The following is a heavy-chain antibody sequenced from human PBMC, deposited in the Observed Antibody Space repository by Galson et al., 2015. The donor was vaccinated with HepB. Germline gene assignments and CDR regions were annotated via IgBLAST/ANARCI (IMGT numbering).Heavy chain of an antibody. D-gene: IGHD5-24*01. V-gene: IGHV3-30*04. Sequence: LRLSCAASGFTFSSYATHWVRQAPGKGLEWVAVISYDGSNKYYADSVRGRFTISRDNSKNTLYLQMNSLRAEDTAVYYCAGGRDGYNFFVAFDIWGQGTMVTVSS. J-gene: IGHJ3*02. CDR2: ISYDGSNK. CDR3: AGGRDGYNFFVAFDI. CDR1: GFTFSSYA.